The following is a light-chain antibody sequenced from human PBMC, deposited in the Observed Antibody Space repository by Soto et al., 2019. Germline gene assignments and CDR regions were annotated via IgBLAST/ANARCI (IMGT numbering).Light chain of an antibody. V-gene: IGKV1-39*01. CDR1: QSVRTY. CDR3: QQSYSTPWT. J-gene: IGKJ1*01. Sequence: DIQMMQSPSSLSASVGERVTITCRASQSVRTYLNWYQQKPGKAPNLLIYGVSTLHSGVPSRFIGAGSGTDFTLTFSGLQPEDFATYYCQQSYSTPWTFGPGTKVEIK. CDR2: GVS.